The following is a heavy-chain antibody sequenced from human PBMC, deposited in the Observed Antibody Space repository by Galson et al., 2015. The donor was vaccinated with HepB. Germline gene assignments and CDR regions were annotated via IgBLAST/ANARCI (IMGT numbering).Heavy chain of an antibody. CDR3: VVVITEVGY. V-gene: IGHV3-21*01. D-gene: IGHD3-22*01. J-gene: IGHJ4*02. CDR2: ISSSSSYI. CDR1: GFTFSTET. Sequence: SLRLSCAASGFTFSTETMNWVRQAPGKGLEWVSSISSSSSYIYYADSVKGRFTISRDNAKNSLFLQMNSLRAEDTAVYYCVVVITEVGYWGQGTLVTVSS.